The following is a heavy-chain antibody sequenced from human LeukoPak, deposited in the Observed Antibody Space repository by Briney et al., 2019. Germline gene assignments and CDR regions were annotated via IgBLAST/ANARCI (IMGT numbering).Heavy chain of an antibody. V-gene: IGHV4-30-2*01. CDR2: IYHSEST. J-gene: IGHJ4*02. CDR1: GGSISSGGYS. CDR3: AGGFHYYASGAFDY. D-gene: IGHD3-10*01. Sequence: SQTLSLTCAVSGGSISSGGYSWSWIRQPPGKGLEWIGYIYHSESTYYNPSLKSRVTISVDRSKNQFSLKLSSVTAADTAMYYCAGGFHYYASGAFDYWGQGTLVTVSS.